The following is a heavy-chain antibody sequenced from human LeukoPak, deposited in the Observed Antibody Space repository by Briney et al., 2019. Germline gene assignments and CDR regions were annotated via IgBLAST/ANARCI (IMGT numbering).Heavy chain of an antibody. J-gene: IGHJ5*02. D-gene: IGHD1-26*01. CDR3: AKGYSGSYPSGSWFDP. V-gene: IGHV3-43*02. CDR2: ISGDGGST. Sequence: GGSLRLSCAASGFTFDDYATHWVRQAPGKGLEWVSLISGDGGSTYYADSVKGRFTISRDNSKNSLYLQMNSLRTEDTALYYCAKGYSGSYPSGSWFDPWGQGTLVTVSS. CDR1: GFTFDDYA.